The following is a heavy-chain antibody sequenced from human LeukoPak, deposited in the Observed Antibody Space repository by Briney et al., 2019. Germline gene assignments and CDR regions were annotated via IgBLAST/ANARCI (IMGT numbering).Heavy chain of an antibody. CDR2: IYTSGSP. V-gene: IGHV4-4*07. CDR3: ARGRSATMFDY. Sequence: PSETLSLTCTVSGGSISSYYWSWIRQPAGKGLEWIGRIYTSGSPNYNPSLKSRVTMSVDTPKNQFSLKLRSMTAADTALYYCARGRSATMFDYWGQGTLVTVSS. CDR1: GGSISSYY. J-gene: IGHJ4*02. D-gene: IGHD3-10*01.